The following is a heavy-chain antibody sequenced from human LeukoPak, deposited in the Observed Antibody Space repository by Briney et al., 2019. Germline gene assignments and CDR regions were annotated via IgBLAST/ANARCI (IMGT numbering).Heavy chain of an antibody. CDR1: GFTFSTYA. V-gene: IGHV3-23*01. CDR3: AKTSRRDSAYDSPFDY. J-gene: IGHJ4*02. D-gene: IGHD5-12*01. CDR2: VRGSGTDT. Sequence: GGSLRLSCAASGFTFSTYAMTWVRQAPGKGLEWVSAVRGSGTDTYYADSVKGRFTISRDNFKNTLYLQMNSLRAEDTAIYYCAKTSRRDSAYDSPFDYWGQGTLVTVSS.